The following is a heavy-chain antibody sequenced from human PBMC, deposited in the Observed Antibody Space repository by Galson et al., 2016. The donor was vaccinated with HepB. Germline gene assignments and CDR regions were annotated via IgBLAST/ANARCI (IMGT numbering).Heavy chain of an antibody. CDR1: DGAISNYS. V-gene: IGHV4-59*01. CDR2: IYYSGST. CDR3: ARGSYYDSSGYYFAFDI. Sequence: SETLSLTCTVSDGAISNYSWTWIRQPPGKGLEWIGYIYYSGSTNYNPSLKSRVTISEDTSKNQFSLKLSSVTAADTAVYYCARGSYYDSSGYYFAFDIWGQGTMVTVSS. J-gene: IGHJ3*02. D-gene: IGHD3-22*01.